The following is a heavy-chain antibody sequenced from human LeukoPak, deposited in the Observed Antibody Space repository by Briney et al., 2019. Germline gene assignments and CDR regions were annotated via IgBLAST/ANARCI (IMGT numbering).Heavy chain of an antibody. CDR2: ISRSSAYI. V-gene: IGHV3-21*01. D-gene: IGHD2-8*01. J-gene: IGHJ4*02. CDR3: ARDCANGICHDF. Sequence: GGSLRLSCAASGFTFSSFAMTWVRQAPGKGLEWVSSISRSSAYIYYADSVKGRFTISRDNAKNSLYLQMHSLRAEDTAVYYCARDCANGICHDFWGQGTLVTVSS. CDR1: GFTFSSFA.